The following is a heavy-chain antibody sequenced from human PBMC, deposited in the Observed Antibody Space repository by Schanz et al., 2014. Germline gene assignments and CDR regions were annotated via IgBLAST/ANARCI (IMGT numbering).Heavy chain of an antibody. CDR2: ISSGGGST. Sequence: DVQLLESGGGLVQPGGSLRLSCAASGFSFTTYAMSWVRQAPGKGLEWVSSISSGGGSTYYADSVKGRFTISRDNSKNTLYLQMNSLRAEDTAIYYCAKDAPYPFDLWGRGTLITVSS. CDR3: AKDAPYPFDL. CDR1: GFSFTTYA. V-gene: IGHV3-23*01. J-gene: IGHJ2*01.